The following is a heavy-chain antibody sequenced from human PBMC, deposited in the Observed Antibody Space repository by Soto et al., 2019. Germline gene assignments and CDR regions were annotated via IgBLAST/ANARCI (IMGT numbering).Heavy chain of an antibody. J-gene: IGHJ4*02. Sequence: RASVKVSCKASGYTFTSYDINWVRQATGQGLEWMGWMNPNSGNTGYAQKFQGRVTMTRNTSISTAYMELSSLRSEDTAVYYCARDVSAAAGSMAWGQGTLVTVAS. V-gene: IGHV1-8*01. D-gene: IGHD6-13*01. CDR2: MNPNSGNT. CDR1: GYTFTSYD. CDR3: ARDVSAAAGSMA.